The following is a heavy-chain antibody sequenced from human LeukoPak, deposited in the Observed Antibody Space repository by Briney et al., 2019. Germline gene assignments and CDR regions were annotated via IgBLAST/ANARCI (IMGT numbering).Heavy chain of an antibody. D-gene: IGHD6-6*01. CDR2: IYYSGST. V-gene: IGHV4-59*11. J-gene: IGHJ4*02. Sequence: SETLSLTCTVSGGSISSHYWSWIRQPPGKGLKWIGYIYYSGSTNYNPSLKSRVTISVDTSKNQFSLKLSSVTAADTAVYYCARDVVPPGDFDYWAREPWSPSPQ. CDR1: GGSISSHY. CDR3: ARDVVPPGDFDY.